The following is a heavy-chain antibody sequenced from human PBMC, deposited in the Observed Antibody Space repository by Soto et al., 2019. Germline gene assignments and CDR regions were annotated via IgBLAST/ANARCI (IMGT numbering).Heavy chain of an antibody. CDR3: ARSYEGCGVVIISGSDGMDV. V-gene: IGHV3-48*02. CDR1: GFTFSSYS. CDR2: ISSSSSTI. D-gene: IGHD3-3*01. Sequence: EVQLVESGGGLVQPGGSLRLSCAASGFTFSSYSMNWVRQAPGKGLEWVSYISSSSSTIYYADSVKGRFTISRDNAKNALYLQMNSLRDEDTAVYYCARSYEGCGVVIISGSDGMDVWGQGTTVTVSS. J-gene: IGHJ6*02.